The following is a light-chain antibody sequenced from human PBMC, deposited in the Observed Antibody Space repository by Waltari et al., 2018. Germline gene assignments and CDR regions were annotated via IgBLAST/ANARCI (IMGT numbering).Light chain of an antibody. CDR3: SSYTTSSAPGV. Sequence: QSALTQPASVSGSPGQSITISCSGTDSDVGAYDFVSWYQQRPGKAPHLIIYEVSKRPSGFSNRFSAAKAGNTASRTISGLQAEDEADYYCSSYTTSSAPGVFGTGTRVTVL. J-gene: IGLJ1*01. CDR2: EVS. V-gene: IGLV2-14*01. CDR1: DSDVGAYDF.